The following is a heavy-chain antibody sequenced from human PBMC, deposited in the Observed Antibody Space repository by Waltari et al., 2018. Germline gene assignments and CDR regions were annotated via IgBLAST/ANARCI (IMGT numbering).Heavy chain of an antibody. CDR1: GFTFDDYT. V-gene: IGHV3-43*01. CDR2: ISWDGGST. Sequence: EVQLVESGGVVVQPGGSLRLSCAASGFTFDDYTMHWVRQAPGKGLGWVSLISWDGGSTYYADSVKGRFTISRDNSKNSLYLQMNSLRTEDTALYYCAKDMVAFSSSHYFDYWGQGTLVTVSS. J-gene: IGHJ4*02. CDR3: AKDMVAFSSSHYFDY. D-gene: IGHD6-13*01.